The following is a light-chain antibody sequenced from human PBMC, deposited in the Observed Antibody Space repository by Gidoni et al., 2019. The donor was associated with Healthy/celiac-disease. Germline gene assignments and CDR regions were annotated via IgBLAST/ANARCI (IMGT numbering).Light chain of an antibody. CDR2: DVS. Sequence: QSALTQPASVSGSPGQSITISCTGTSSDVGGYNYFPWYQQHPGKAPKLMIYDVSNRPSGVSILFSGSKSGNTASLTISGLQAEDEADYYCSSYTSSSTLDVVFGGGTKLTVL. V-gene: IGLV2-14*01. J-gene: IGLJ2*01. CDR3: SSYTSSSTLDVV. CDR1: SSDVGGYNY.